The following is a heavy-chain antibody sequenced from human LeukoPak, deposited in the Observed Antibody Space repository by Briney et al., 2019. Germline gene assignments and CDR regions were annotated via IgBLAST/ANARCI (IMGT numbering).Heavy chain of an antibody. CDR3: ARRRTGDFDY. J-gene: IGHJ4*02. CDR1: GFSFSSYW. V-gene: IGHV3-7*01. CDR2: IKQDGSEK. D-gene: IGHD7-27*01. Sequence: GGSLRLSCATSGFSFSSYWMSWVRQPPGKGLEWVANIKQDGSEKFYVGSVKGRFTISRDNAKSSLYLQMNSLRAEDTAVYYCARRRTGDFDYWGQGTLVTVSS.